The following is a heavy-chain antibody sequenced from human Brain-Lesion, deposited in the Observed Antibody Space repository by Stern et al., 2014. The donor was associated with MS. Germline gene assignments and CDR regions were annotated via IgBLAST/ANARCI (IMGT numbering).Heavy chain of an antibody. V-gene: IGHV3-74*01. Sequence: EVQLVQSGGGLVQPGGSLRLPCAASGFTFSNSWMHWVRQAPGKGLVWVSRINRDGSTTTYADSVKGRFTISRDNAKNTLYLQMSSLRAEDTAVYYCTILSGPYDHWGQGTLVTVSS. CDR3: TILSGPYDH. D-gene: IGHD3-10*01. J-gene: IGHJ4*02. CDR1: GFTFSNSW. CDR2: INRDGSTT.